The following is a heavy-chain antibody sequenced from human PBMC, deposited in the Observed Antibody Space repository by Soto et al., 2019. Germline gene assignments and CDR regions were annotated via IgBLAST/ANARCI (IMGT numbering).Heavy chain of an antibody. V-gene: IGHV4-31*03. J-gene: IGHJ6*02. CDR2: IYYSGST. CDR1: GGSISSGGYY. D-gene: IGHD3-22*01. Sequence: QVQLQESGPGLVKPSQTLSLTCTVPGGSISSGGYYWSWIRQHPGKGLEWIGYIYYSGSTYYNPSLKSRVTISVDTSKNQFSLKLSSVTAADTAVYYCARDKGGSSGYVRSYYYYYGMDVWGQGTTVTVSS. CDR3: ARDKGGSSGYVRSYYYYYGMDV.